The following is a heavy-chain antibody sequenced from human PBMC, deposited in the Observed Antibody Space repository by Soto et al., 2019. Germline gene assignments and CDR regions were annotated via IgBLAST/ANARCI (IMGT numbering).Heavy chain of an antibody. V-gene: IGHV4-30-4*01. CDR3: ARVGPWVPYYYDSSPYTFENWFDP. D-gene: IGHD3-22*01. Sequence: SETLSLTCSVSGGSISSGYYYWSWIRQPPGKGLEWIGNIYYSGNTYYNPSLKSRLIISIDTSKNQFSLKVGSVTAADTAVYYCARVGPWVPYYYDSSPYTFENWFDPWGQGTLVTAPQ. CDR2: IYYSGNT. J-gene: IGHJ5*02. CDR1: GGSISSGYYY.